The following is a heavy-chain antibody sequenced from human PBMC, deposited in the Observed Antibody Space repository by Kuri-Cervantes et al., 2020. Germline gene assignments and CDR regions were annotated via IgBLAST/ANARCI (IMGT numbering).Heavy chain of an antibody. CDR1: GYTFGNYG. D-gene: IGHD3-10*01. V-gene: IGHV1-18*01. J-gene: IGHJ6*03. Sequence: ASVKVSCKASGYTFGNYGISWVRQAPGQGLKWMGWISAYTGNTDYAQKLQGRVTMTTETSTNTAYMELSSLRSEDTAVYYCARGVRWFRESAGRQYYYYYYMDVWGKGTTVTVSS. CDR3: ARGVRWFRESAGRQYYYYYYMDV. CDR2: ISAYTGNT.